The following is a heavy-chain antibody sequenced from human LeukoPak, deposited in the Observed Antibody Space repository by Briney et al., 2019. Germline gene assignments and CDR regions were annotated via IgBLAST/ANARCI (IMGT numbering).Heavy chain of an antibody. V-gene: IGHV4-59*01. D-gene: IGHD3/OR15-3a*01. CDR3: ARVHRPLDWADY. CDR1: GGSNSSYY. J-gene: IGHJ4*02. CDR2: IYYSGST. Sequence: SETLSLTCTVTGGSNSSYYWSWIRQPPGKGLEWIGYIYYSGSTYYNPPLKSRVTISVDTSKNLFSLKLSSVTAADTAVYYCARVHRPLDWADYCGQGTLVTVSS.